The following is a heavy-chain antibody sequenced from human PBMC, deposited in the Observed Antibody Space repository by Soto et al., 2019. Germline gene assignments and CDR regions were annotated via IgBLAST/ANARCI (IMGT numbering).Heavy chain of an antibody. D-gene: IGHD3-16*01. Sequence: SVKVSCKTSGGTFSTFGISWVRQAPGQGLEWMGGIIPFFGTAEYSQKFEDRITITADESMNTVYMDLRSLTSEDTAIYYCARTAPMDAGDKYYYDFWGQGALVTVSS. CDR2: IIPFFGTA. CDR3: ARTAPMDAGDKYYYDF. V-gene: IGHV1-69*13. CDR1: GGTFSTFG. J-gene: IGHJ4*02.